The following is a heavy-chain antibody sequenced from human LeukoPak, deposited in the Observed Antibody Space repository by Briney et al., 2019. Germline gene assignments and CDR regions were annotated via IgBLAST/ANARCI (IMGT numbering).Heavy chain of an antibody. CDR2: IYHSGST. CDR3: ARGPSQWEPSTYSDY. J-gene: IGHJ4*02. V-gene: IGHV4-38-2*02. Sequence: SETLSLTCTVSGYSISSGYYWGWIRQPPGKGLEWIGSIYHSGSTYYNPSLKSRVTISVDTSKNQFSLKLSSVTAADTAVYYCARGPSQWEPSTYSDYWGQGTLVTVSS. D-gene: IGHD1-26*01. CDR1: GYSISSGYY.